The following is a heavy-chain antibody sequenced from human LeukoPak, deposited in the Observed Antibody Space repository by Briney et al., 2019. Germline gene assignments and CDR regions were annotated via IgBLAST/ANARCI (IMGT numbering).Heavy chain of an antibody. V-gene: IGHV3-49*03. D-gene: IGHD2-2*01. CDR1: GFTFGDYA. CDR2: IRSKAYGGTT. CDR3: TRKKGVVPAAAD. J-gene: IGHJ4*02. Sequence: PGGSLRLSCTASGFTFGDYAMSWFRQALGKGLEWVGFIRSKAYGGTTEYAASVKGGFTISRDDSKSIAYLQMNSLKTEDTAVYYCTRKKGVVPAAADWGQGTLVTVSS.